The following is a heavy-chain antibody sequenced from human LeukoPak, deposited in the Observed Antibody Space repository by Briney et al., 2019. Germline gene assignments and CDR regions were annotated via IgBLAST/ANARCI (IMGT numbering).Heavy chain of an antibody. CDR1: GFTLSNCS. D-gene: IGHD4-11*01. J-gene: IGHJ6*03. CDR3: VRGVPKTSYYYYYMDV. CDR2: ISGSGFTI. Sequence: GGSLRLSCAVSGFTLSNCSMNWVRQAPGQGLEWLSYISGSGFTIHYADSVKGRFTISRDNAKNSLYLQMNSLRAEDTAVYYCVRGVPKTSYYYYYMDVWGKGTTVTVSS. V-gene: IGHV3-48*01.